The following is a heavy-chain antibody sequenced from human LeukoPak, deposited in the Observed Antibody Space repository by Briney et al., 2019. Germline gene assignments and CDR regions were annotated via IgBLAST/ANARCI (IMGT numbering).Heavy chain of an antibody. CDR1: GGSISSSSYY. V-gene: IGHV4-39*01. J-gene: IGHJ4*02. CDR3: ARHHGYNSVWTPFDY. D-gene: IGHD6-19*01. CDR2: IYYSGST. Sequence: KSSETLSLTCTVSGGSISSSSYYWGWIRQPPGKGLEWIGSIYYSGSTYYNPSLKSRVTISVDTSKNQFSLKLNSVTAADTAVYFCARHHGYNSVWTPFDYWGQGTLVTVSS.